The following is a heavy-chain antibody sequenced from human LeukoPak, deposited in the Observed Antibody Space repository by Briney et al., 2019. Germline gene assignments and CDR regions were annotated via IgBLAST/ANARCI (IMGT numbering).Heavy chain of an antibody. V-gene: IGHV3-30*18. CDR2: ISYDGSNK. J-gene: IGHJ4*02. D-gene: IGHD3-3*01. CDR3: AKGYYDFWSGYYPYYFDY. Sequence: PGGSLRLSCAASGFTFSSYGMHWVRQAPGKGLEWVAVISYDGSNKYYADSVKGRFTISRGNSKNTLYLQMNSLRAEDTAVYYCAKGYYDFWSGYYPYYFDYWGQGTLVTVSS. CDR1: GFTFSSYG.